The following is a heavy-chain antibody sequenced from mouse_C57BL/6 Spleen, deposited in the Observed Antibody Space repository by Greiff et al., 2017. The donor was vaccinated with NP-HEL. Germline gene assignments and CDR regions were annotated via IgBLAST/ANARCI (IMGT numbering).Heavy chain of an antibody. CDR1: GYTFSGYW. CDR3: GRYGDYYGSSPAWFAY. V-gene: IGHV1-9*01. Sequence: VQLQQSGAELMKPGASVKLSCKATGYTFSGYWIEWVQQRPGHGLEWIGEILPGSGSTNYNEKFKGKATFTADTSTNTAYMQLSSLTTEDSAIDYGGRYGDYYGSSPAWFAYWGQGTLVTVSA. J-gene: IGHJ3*01. CDR2: ILPGSGST. D-gene: IGHD1-1*01.